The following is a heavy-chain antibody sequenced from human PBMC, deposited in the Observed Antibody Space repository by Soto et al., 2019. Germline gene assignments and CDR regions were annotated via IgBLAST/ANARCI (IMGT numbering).Heavy chain of an antibody. CDR1: GFPFRDYP. J-gene: IGHJ5*02. CDR3: ARGVVDRRVNS. Sequence: EVDVLESGGDLIQPGRSLRLSCAASGFPFRDYPMTWVRQAPGQGLEYVSSITNSGGRAFYVDSVKGRFTISRDNSKNTSYLQMDSLRVEGRAIYYGARGVVDRRVNSWGQGNLVTLSS. D-gene: IGHD3-16*02. CDR2: ITNSGGRA. V-gene: IGHV3-23*01.